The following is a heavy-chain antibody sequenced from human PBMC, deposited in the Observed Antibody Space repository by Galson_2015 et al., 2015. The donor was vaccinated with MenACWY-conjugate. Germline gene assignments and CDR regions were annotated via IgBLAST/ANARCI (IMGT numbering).Heavy chain of an antibody. CDR1: GFTFSSYG. V-gene: IGHV3-33*01. CDR2: IWYDGSNK. CDR3: ARELIYYYDSSGYEPPSRYFDY. D-gene: IGHD3-22*01. J-gene: IGHJ4*02. Sequence: SLRLSCAASGFTFSSYGMHWVRQAPGKGLEWVAVIWYDGSNKYYADSVKGRFTISRDNSKNTLYLQMNSLRAEDTAVYYCARELIYYYDSSGYEPPSRYFDYWGQGTLVTVSS.